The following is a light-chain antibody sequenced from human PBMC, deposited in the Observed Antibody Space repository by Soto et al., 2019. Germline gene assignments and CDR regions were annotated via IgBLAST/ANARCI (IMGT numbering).Light chain of an antibody. CDR2: GAS. V-gene: IGKV3D-15*01. CDR1: QSVSSN. Sequence: EIVMTQSPATLSVSPGERATLSCRASQSVSSNLAWSQQKPGQAPRLLIYGASTRATGIPARFSGSGSGTEFTLTISSLQSEDFAVYYCQQYNNWPPSITFGQGTRLEI. CDR3: QQYNNWPPSIT. J-gene: IGKJ5*01.